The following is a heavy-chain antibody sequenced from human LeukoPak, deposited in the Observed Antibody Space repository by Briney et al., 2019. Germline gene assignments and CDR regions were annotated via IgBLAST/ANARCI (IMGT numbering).Heavy chain of an antibody. Sequence: SETLSLTCTVSGGSISSYYWSWIRQPPGKGLEWIGYIYYSGSTNYNPSLKSRVTISVDTSKNQFSLKLSSVTAADTAVYYCAREGSSFDAFDIWGQGTMVTVSS. CDR1: GGSISSYY. CDR3: AREGSSFDAFDI. CDR2: IYYSGST. V-gene: IGHV4-59*01. J-gene: IGHJ3*02.